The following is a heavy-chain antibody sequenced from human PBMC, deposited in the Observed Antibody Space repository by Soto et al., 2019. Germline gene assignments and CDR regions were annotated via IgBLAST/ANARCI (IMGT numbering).Heavy chain of an antibody. Sequence: ASVKVSCKASGYTFTGYYMHWVRQAPGQGLEWMGWINPNSGGANYAQSFQGRVTLTRDASINTAYMDLTRLTSGDAAVYYCARSSTYNFDGSGYYDYWGQGTLVTVSS. CDR2: INPNSGGA. CDR3: ARSSTYNFDGSGYYDY. CDR1: GYTFTGYY. J-gene: IGHJ4*02. D-gene: IGHD3-22*01. V-gene: IGHV1-2*02.